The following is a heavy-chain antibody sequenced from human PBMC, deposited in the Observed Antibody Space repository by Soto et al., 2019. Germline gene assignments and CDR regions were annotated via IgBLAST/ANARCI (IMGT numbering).Heavy chain of an antibody. V-gene: IGHV3-21*01. CDR1: GFTFRSYS. CDR3: GRNDSSNIYGMDV. J-gene: IGHJ6*02. Sequence: EVQLVESGGGLVKPGGSLRLSCAASGFTFRSYSMNWVRQAPGKGLEWVSSISSGGFSINYADSVKGRFSISRDNGQNSLHLQLNHLSADDTAVYYCGRNDSSNIYGMDVWGQGTTVTVSS. D-gene: IGHD2-15*01. CDR2: ISSGGFSI.